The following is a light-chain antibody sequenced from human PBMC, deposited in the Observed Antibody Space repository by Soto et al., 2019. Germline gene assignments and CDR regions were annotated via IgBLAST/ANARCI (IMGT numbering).Light chain of an antibody. Sequence: DIQLTQSPSTLSASEGDRVTITCRASESIDSWLAWYQQKPRKAPKLLIYKASTLQGGVPSRFSGSGSGTEFTLTISSLQPDDFATFYCQQYVSSPWTFGQGTKVDIK. CDR1: ESIDSW. CDR2: KAS. V-gene: IGKV1-5*03. CDR3: QQYVSSPWT. J-gene: IGKJ1*01.